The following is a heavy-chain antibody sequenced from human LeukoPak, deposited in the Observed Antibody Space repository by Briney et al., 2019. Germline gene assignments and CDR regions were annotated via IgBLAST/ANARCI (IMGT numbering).Heavy chain of an antibody. CDR2: IYYSGST. J-gene: IGHJ4*02. CDR1: GGSISSYY. V-gene: IGHV4-59*01. D-gene: IGHD5-18*01. Sequence: PSETLSLTCTVSGGSISSYYWNWIRQPPGKGLEWIGYIYYSGSTNYNPSLKSRVTISVDTSKNQFSLRLSSVTAADTAVYYCASGYSYGFDYWGQGTLVTVSS. CDR3: ASGYSYGFDY.